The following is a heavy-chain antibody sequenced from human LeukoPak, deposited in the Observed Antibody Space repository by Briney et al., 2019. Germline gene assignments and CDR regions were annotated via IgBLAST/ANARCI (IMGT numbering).Heavy chain of an antibody. J-gene: IGHJ3*02. D-gene: IGHD6-6*01. CDR1: GFTFSSYS. CDR2: ISSSASTI. Sequence: TGGSLRLSCAASGFTFSSYSMNWVRQAPGKGLEWLSYISSSASTIYYGDSVRGRATTSRDNAKNSLYLQMNSLRAEDTAVYYCAREYSSSSGRAFDIWGQGTMVTVSS. V-gene: IGHV3-48*01. CDR3: AREYSSSSGRAFDI.